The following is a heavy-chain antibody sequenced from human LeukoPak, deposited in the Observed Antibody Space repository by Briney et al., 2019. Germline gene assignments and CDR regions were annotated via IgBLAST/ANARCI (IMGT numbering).Heavy chain of an antibody. V-gene: IGHV3-30*02. CDR1: GFTFSSSD. D-gene: IGHD4-11*01. Sequence: GGSLRLSCAASGFTFSSSDIHWVRQAPGKGLEGVAFIRYDGSNKNYADSVKGRFTISRDNSKNTLYLQMNSLRPEDTAVYYCAKNTMTTYQYYMDVWGKGTSVTISS. CDR2: IRYDGSNK. CDR3: AKNTMTTYQYYMDV. J-gene: IGHJ6*03.